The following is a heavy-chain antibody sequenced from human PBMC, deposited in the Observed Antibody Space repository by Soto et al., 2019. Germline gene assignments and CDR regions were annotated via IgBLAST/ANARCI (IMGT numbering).Heavy chain of an antibody. J-gene: IGHJ4*02. D-gene: IGHD2-2*01. CDR3: ARLGGDIVVVPAASFDY. CDR2: IYYSGST. CDR1: GGSISSYY. V-gene: IGHV4-59*08. Sequence: PSETLSLTCTVSGGSISSYYWSWIRQPPGKGLEWIGYIYYSGSTNYNPSLKSRVTISVDTSKNQFSLKLSSVTAADTAVYYCARLGGDIVVVPAASFDYWGQGTLVTVSS.